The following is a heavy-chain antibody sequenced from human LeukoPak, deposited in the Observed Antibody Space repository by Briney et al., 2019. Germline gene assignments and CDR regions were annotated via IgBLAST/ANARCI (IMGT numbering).Heavy chain of an antibody. J-gene: IGHJ4*02. V-gene: IGHV1-69*05. CDR1: GGTFSSYA. CDR3: ARELQGTPHYYFDY. Sequence: SVKVSCKASGGTFSSYAISWVRQAPGQGLEWMGRIIPIFGTANYAQKFQGRVTITTDESTSTAYMELSSLRSEDTAVYYCARELQGTPHYYFDYWGQGTLVTVSS. CDR2: IIPIFGTA. D-gene: IGHD1-1*01.